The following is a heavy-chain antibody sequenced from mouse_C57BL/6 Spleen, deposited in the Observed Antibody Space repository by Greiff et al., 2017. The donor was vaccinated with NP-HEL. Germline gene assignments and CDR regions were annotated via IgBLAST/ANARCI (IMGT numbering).Heavy chain of an antibody. D-gene: IGHD1-1*01. Sequence: VQLQQSGAELVKPGASVKISCKASGYAFSSYWMNWVKQRPGKGLEWIGQIYPGDGDTNYNGKFKGKATLTADKSSSTAYMQLSSLTSEDSAVYFCARGGITTVVACEYWGQGTTLTVAS. J-gene: IGHJ2*01. CDR3: ARGGITTVVACEY. CDR1: GYAFSSYW. V-gene: IGHV1-80*01. CDR2: IYPGDGDT.